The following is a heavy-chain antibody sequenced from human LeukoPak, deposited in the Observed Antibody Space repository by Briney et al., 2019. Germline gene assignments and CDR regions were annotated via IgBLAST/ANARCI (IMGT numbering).Heavy chain of an antibody. CDR2: IRSKAYGGTT. V-gene: IGHV3-49*04. CDR3: TRVTFSWYVDY. D-gene: IGHD6-13*01. J-gene: IGHJ4*02. Sequence: GGSLRLSCAASGFTFSSYSMNWVRQAPGKGLEWVGFIRSKAYGGTTEYAASVKGRFTISRDDSKSIAYLQMNSLKTEDTAVYYCTRVTFSWYVDYWGQGTLVTVSS. CDR1: GFTFSSYS.